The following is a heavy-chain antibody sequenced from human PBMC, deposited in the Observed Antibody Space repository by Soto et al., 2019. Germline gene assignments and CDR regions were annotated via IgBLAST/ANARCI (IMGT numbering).Heavy chain of an antibody. D-gene: IGHD3-10*01. CDR3: ARYYYGSGSYYIPPDYYGMDV. V-gene: IGHV4-31*11. CDR2: IYYSGST. Sequence: SGTLSLSCAVSGGSISSGGYYWSSIRQHPGKGLEWIGYIYYSGSTYYNPSLKSRVTISVDTSKNQFSLKLSSVTAADTAVYYCARYYYGSGSYYIPPDYYGMDVWGQGTTVTVSS. J-gene: IGHJ6*02. CDR1: GGSISSGGYY.